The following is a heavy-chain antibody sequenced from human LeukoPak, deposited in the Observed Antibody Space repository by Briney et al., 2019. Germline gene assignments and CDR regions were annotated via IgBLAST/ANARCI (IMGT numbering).Heavy chain of an antibody. J-gene: IGHJ4*02. Sequence: GGSLRLSCAGSGFSFSTYDMLWVRQAPGKGLEWVSAIGSGGDTYYAGSVKGRFTISRESAKNSFYLQMNSLNAGDTAVYFCARAVASTDEIDSWGQGTLVTVSS. CDR3: ARAVASTDEIDS. CDR2: IGSGGDT. V-gene: IGHV3-13*01. CDR1: GFSFSTYD. D-gene: IGHD6-19*01.